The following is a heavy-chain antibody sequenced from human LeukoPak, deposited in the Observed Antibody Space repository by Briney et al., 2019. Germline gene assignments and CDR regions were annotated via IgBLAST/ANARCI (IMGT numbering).Heavy chain of an antibody. D-gene: IGHD6-19*01. CDR2: ISDSGGST. Sequence: GGSLRLSCTVSGFTVSSNSMSWVRQAPGKGLEWVSAISDSGGSTYYADSVKGRFTISRDNSKNTLYLQMNSLRAEDTAVYYCAKDRNSGWDYYMDVWGKGTTVTISS. V-gene: IGHV3-23*01. CDR1: GFTVSSNS. CDR3: AKDRNSGWDYYMDV. J-gene: IGHJ6*03.